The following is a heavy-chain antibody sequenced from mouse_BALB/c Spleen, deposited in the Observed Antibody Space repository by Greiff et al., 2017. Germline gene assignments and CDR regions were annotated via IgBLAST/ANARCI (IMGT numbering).Heavy chain of an antibody. J-gene: IGHJ4*01. V-gene: IGHV2-9*02. CDR2: IWAGGST. Sequence: VKLVESGPGLVAPSQSLSITCTVSGFSLTSYGVHWVRQPPGKGLEWLGVIWAGGSTNYNSALMSRLSISKDNSKSQVFLKMNSLQTDDTAMYYCARGGGNYGYAMDYWGQGTSVTVSS. D-gene: IGHD2-1*01. CDR1: GFSLTSYG. CDR3: ARGGGNYGYAMDY.